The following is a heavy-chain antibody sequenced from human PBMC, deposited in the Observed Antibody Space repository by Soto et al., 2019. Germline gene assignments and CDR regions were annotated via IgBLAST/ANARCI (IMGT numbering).Heavy chain of an antibody. V-gene: IGHV3-53*04. CDR2: IYSGGST. D-gene: IGHD5-18*01. J-gene: IGHJ4*02. CDR3: ARRYGSCFDY. CDR1: GFTVSSNY. Sequence: GGSLRLSCAASGFTVSSNYMSWVRQAPGKGLEWVSIIYSGGSTYYADSVKGRFTISRHNSKNTLYLQMNSLRAEDTAVYYCARRYGSCFDYWGQGTLVTVSS.